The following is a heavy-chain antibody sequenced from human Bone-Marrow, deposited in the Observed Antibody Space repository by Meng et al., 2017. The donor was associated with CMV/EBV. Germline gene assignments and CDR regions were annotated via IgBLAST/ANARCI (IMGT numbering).Heavy chain of an antibody. D-gene: IGHD4-17*01. J-gene: IGHJ6*02. CDR3: ARDGTTSRWDYYYGMDV. CDR2: ISYDGSNK. CDR1: GITFSSYA. Sequence: GGSLRLSCVASGITFSSYAMHWVRQAPGKGLEWVAVISYDGSNKYYADSVKGRFTISRDNSKNTLYLQMNSLRAEDTAVYYCARDGTTSRWDYYYGMDVWGQGTTVTVSS. V-gene: IGHV3-30*14.